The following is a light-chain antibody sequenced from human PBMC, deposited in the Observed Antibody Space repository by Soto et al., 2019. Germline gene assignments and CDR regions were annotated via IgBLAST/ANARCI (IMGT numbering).Light chain of an antibody. J-gene: IGLJ1*01. CDR1: SSDVGGFNS. CDR2: DVV. V-gene: IGLV2-14*03. Sequence: SVLTQPASVCGSPGQSIPISKTGTSSDVGGFNSVSWYQLRPGTAPKLILYDVVDRPSGVSYRFSGSKSGNTASLTISGLQAADEADYFCSSYTSTMTNVFGSGTKVTVL. CDR3: SSYTSTMTNV.